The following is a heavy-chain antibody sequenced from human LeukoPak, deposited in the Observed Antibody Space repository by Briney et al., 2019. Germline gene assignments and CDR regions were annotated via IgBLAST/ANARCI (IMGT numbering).Heavy chain of an antibody. CDR1: GFTFSSYE. D-gene: IGHD2-15*01. CDR2: ISSSGSTI. V-gene: IGHV3-48*03. Sequence: PGGSLRLSCAASGFTFSSYEMNWVRQAPGKGLEWVSYISSSGSTIYYADSVKGRFTVSRDNAENSLYLQMNSLRAEDTAVYYCAREAATYGDAFDIWGQGTMVTVSS. CDR3: AREAATYGDAFDI. J-gene: IGHJ3*02.